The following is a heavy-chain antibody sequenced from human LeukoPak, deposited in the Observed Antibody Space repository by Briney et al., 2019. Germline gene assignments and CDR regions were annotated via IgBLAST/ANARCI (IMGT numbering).Heavy chain of an antibody. Sequence: ASVKVSCKASGYTFTSNYIHWVRQAPGQGLEWMGMIYPRDGSTSYAQKFQGRVTMTEDTSTDTAYMELSSLRSEDTAVYYCATVDSGYDFNYYYGMDVWGQGTTVTVSS. CDR3: ATVDSGYDFNYYYGMDV. CDR1: GYTFTSNY. V-gene: IGHV1-46*01. J-gene: IGHJ6*02. D-gene: IGHD5-12*01. CDR2: IYPRDGST.